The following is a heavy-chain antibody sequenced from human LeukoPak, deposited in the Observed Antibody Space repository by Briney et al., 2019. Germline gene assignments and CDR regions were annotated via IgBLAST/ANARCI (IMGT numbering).Heavy chain of an antibody. CDR2: IYGDGSFT. J-gene: IGHJ4*02. V-gene: IGHV3-74*01. Sequence: GGSLRLSCAASGFTFSNFWMHWVRQAPGRGLVWVALIYGDGSFTRYADSVKGRFTISRDNAKNTVYLQMNSLRVEDTAVYYCTKQLGGSGSHWGQGTLVTVSS. CDR3: TKQLGGSGSH. D-gene: IGHD3-10*01. CDR1: GFTFSNFW.